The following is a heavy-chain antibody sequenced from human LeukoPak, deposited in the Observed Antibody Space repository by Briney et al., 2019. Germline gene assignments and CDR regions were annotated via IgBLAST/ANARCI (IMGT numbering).Heavy chain of an antibody. CDR2: IYSGGST. V-gene: IGHV3-66*01. CDR1: GLTVSSNY. D-gene: IGHD6-13*01. Sequence: GGSLRLSCAASGLTVSSNYMSWVRQAPGKGLEWVSVIYSGGSTYYADSVKGRFTISRDNSKNTLYFQMNSLRAEDTAVYYCARARAAAGTWFAYYYYGMDVWGQGTTVTVSS. CDR3: ARARAAAGTWFAYYYYGMDV. J-gene: IGHJ6*02.